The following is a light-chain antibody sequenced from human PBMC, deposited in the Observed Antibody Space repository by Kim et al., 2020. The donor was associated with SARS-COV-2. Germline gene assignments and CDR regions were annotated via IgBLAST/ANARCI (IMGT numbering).Light chain of an antibody. CDR1: SLRSYY. CDR2: GKN. V-gene: IGLV3-19*01. Sequence: LGPTVMITCQGDSLRSYYASCYQQKPRQAPVLVIYGKNNRPSAIPDRFSGSSSGNTASLTITGAQAEDEADYYCNSRDSSGNHLYVFGTGTKVTVL. J-gene: IGLJ1*01. CDR3: NSRDSSGNHLYV.